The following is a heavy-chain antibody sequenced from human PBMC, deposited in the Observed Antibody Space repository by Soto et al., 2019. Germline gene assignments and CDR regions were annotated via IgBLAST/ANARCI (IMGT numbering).Heavy chain of an antibody. CDR1: GGSFSGYY. J-gene: IGHJ5*02. V-gene: IGHV4-34*01. Sequence: QVQLQQWGAGLLKPSETLSLTCAVYGGSFSGYYWSWIRQPPGKGLEWIGEINHSGSTNYNPSRKIRVTIPADTSTNHSSLTLRSGTAADTAVYYGARGVLQGGALPDGNWLDPWGQGTLVTVSS. D-gene: IGHD1-26*01. CDR3: ARGVLQGGALPDGNWLDP. CDR2: INHSGST.